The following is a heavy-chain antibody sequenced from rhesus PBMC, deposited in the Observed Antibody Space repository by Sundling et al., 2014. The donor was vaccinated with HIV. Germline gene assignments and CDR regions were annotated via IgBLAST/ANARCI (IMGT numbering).Heavy chain of an antibody. D-gene: IGHD3-3*01. V-gene: IGHV3S42*01. CDR2: ISSSGRST. CDR1: GFTFSSYG. CDR3: AKQSSSDWLLAYYFDY. Sequence: EVQLVESGGGLVQPGGSLRLSCAASGFTFSSYGMYWVRQAPGKGLEWISGISSSGRSTYYADSVKGRFTSSRDNSKNTLSLQMNSLRTEDTALYYCAKQSSSDWLLAYYFDYWGQGVLVTVSS. J-gene: IGHJ4*01.